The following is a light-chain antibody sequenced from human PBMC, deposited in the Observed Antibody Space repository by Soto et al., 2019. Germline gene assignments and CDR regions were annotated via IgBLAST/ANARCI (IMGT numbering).Light chain of an antibody. CDR1: QSVSSN. CDR3: QQYNNWPLT. CDR2: GAS. V-gene: IGKV3-15*01. J-gene: IGKJ4*01. Sequence: EIVMTQSPASLSVSPGERPTLSCRASQSVSSNLAWYQQKRGLPPRLLIFGASTSATGIPARFGGSGSGTEFTLTISSLQSEDFAVYYCQQYNNWPLTFGGGTKVEIK.